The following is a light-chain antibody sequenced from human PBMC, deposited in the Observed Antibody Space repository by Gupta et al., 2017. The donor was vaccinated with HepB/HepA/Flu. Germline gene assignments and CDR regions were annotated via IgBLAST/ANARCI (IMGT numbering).Light chain of an antibody. CDR2: DVS. Sequence: QSALTQPASMSGSPGQSITISCTGTSSVVGGYNYVSWYQQHPGKAPKLMIYDVSNRPSGVSNRFSGSKSGNTASLIISGLQAEDEADYYCFSDTSSSTWVFGGGTKLTVL. J-gene: IGLJ3*02. V-gene: IGLV2-14*03. CDR3: FSDTSSSTWV. CDR1: SSVVGGYNY.